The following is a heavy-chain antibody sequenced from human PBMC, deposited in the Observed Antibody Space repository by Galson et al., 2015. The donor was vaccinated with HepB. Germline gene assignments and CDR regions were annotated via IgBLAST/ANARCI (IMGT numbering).Heavy chain of an antibody. J-gene: IGHJ4*02. CDR3: VRGAGGWPFDD. Sequence: LRLSCADSGFNFHVYNMIWAREAQGEGLGWVSEISSSSGTVYYADSVKGRFTISRDNAKNSMYLQMNSLRAEDTAVYYCVRGAGGWPFDDWGQGTLVTVSS. CDR2: ISSSSGTV. D-gene: IGHD6-19*01. CDR1: GFNFHVYN. V-gene: IGHV3-48*01.